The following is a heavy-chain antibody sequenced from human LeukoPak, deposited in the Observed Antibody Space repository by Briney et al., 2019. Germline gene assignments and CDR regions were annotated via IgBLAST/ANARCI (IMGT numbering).Heavy chain of an antibody. CDR1: GYTFTSYA. D-gene: IGHD6-19*01. Sequence: ASVKVSSKASGYTFTSYAMNWVRQAPGQGLEWMGWINTNTGNPTYAQGFTGRFVFSLDTSVSTAYLQISSLKAEDTAVYYCARVVPGIAVAARRFDPWGQGTLVTVSS. J-gene: IGHJ5*02. V-gene: IGHV7-4-1*02. CDR2: INTNTGNP. CDR3: ARVVPGIAVAARRFDP.